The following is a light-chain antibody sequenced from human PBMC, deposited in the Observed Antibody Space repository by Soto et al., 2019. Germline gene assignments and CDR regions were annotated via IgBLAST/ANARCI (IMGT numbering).Light chain of an antibody. CDR3: QQRSSAIT. CDR1: QSVSSH. Sequence: IVLTQSPATLSLTPGERATLSCRASQSVSSHLAWFQQRPGQAPRLLIYDASNRATGIPARFSGRGSGTDFTLTISSLEPEDFAVYYCQQRSSAITFGQGTRLEI. V-gene: IGKV3-11*01. CDR2: DAS. J-gene: IGKJ5*01.